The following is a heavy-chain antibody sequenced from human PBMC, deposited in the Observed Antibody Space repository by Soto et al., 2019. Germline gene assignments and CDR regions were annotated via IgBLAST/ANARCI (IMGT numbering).Heavy chain of an antibody. J-gene: IGHJ5*02. CDR2: INHTGGT. CDR1: CGSDNGYY. V-gene: IGHV4-34*01. CDR3: ARAERAEALVVSSVGHWLDP. D-gene: IGHD5-18*01. Sequence: PSEPLSLTCAVYCGSDNGYYWNWIRQPPGKGLEWIGEINHTGGTHYNPSLKSRVTMSVDTSKNQFSLRLSSVTAADTAIYYCARAERAEALVVSSVGHWLDPWGQGIMVTVSS.